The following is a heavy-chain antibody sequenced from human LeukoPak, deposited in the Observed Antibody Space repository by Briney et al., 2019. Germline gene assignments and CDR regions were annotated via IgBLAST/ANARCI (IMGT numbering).Heavy chain of an antibody. CDR3: AKVEGAMYILTGYYLGFDY. V-gene: IGHV3-33*06. J-gene: IGHJ4*02. D-gene: IGHD3-9*01. CDR1: GFTFSSYG. Sequence: GGSLRLSCAASGFTFSSYGMHWVRQAPGKGLEWVAVIWYDGSNKYYADSVKGRFTISRDNSKNTLYLQMNSLRAEDTAVYYCAKVEGAMYILTGYYLGFDYWGQGTLVTVSS. CDR2: IWYDGSNK.